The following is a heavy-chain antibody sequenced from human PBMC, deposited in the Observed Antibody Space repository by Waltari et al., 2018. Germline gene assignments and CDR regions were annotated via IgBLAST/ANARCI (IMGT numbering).Heavy chain of an antibody. CDR3: ARTSQRWLQLGGFDY. J-gene: IGHJ4*02. D-gene: IGHD5-12*01. CDR2: IYHSGST. Sequence: QVHLQESGQGLVKPSETLSLPCASPGYSISSGSSWGWIRQPPGKGLEWIGSIYHSGSTYYNPSLKSRVTISVDTSKNQFSLKLSSVTAADTAVYYCARTSQRWLQLGGFDYWGQGTLVTVSS. CDR1: GYSISSGSS. V-gene: IGHV4-38-2*01.